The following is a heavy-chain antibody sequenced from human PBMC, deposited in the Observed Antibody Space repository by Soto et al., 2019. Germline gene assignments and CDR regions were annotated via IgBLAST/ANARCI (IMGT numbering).Heavy chain of an antibody. Sequence: PGGSLRLSCAASGFTFSSYGMHWVRQAPGKGLEWVAFIWYDGSNKYYADSVKGRFTISRDNSKNTLYLQMNSLRAEDTAVYYCARGSDYSNYGGYRMDVWGQGTTVTVSS. CDR3: ARGSDYSNYGGYRMDV. V-gene: IGHV3-33*01. J-gene: IGHJ6*02. D-gene: IGHD4-4*01. CDR1: GFTFSSYG. CDR2: IWYDGSNK.